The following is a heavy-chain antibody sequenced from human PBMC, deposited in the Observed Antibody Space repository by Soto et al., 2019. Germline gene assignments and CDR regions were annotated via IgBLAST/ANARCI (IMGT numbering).Heavy chain of an antibody. CDR1: GGSFSGYY. Sequence: SETLSLTCAVYGGSFSGYYWSWIRQPPGKGLGWIGEINHSGSTNYNPSLKSRVTISVDTSKNQFSLKLSSVTAANTAVYYCARGLRYYGGYRGYYYYYMDVWGKGTTVTVSS. CDR3: ARGLRYYGGYRGYYYYYMDV. D-gene: IGHD3-10*01. V-gene: IGHV4-34*01. J-gene: IGHJ6*03. CDR2: INHSGST.